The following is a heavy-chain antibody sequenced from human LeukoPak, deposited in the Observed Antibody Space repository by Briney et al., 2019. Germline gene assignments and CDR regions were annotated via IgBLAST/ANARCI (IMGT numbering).Heavy chain of an antibody. CDR1: GFTFSSYA. Sequence: HPGGSLRLSCAASGFTFSSYAMSWVRQAPGKGLEWVSAISGSGGSTYYADSVKGRFTISRDNSKNTLYLQMNSLRAEDTAVYYCAKSPERYCSSTSCTPMGYWGQGTLVTVSS. CDR2: ISGSGGST. J-gene: IGHJ4*02. D-gene: IGHD2-2*01. CDR3: AKSPERYCSSTSCTPMGY. V-gene: IGHV3-23*01.